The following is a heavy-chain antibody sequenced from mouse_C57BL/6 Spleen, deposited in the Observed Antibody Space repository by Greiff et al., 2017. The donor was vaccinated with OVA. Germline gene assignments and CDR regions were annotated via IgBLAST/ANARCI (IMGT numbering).Heavy chain of an antibody. D-gene: IGHD2-4*01. CDR3: ARQGDYGYFDV. V-gene: IGHV1-47*01. J-gene: IGHJ1*03. CDR1: GYTFTTYP. CDR2: FHPYNDDT. Sequence: VKVVESGAELVKPGASVKMSCKASGYTFTTYPIEWMKQNHGKSLEWIGNFHPYNDDTKYNEKFKGKATLTVEKSSSTAYLELSRLTSDDSAVYYCARQGDYGYFDVWGTGTTVTVSS.